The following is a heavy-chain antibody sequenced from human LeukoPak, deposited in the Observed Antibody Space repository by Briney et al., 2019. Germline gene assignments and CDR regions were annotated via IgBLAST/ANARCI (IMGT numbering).Heavy chain of an antibody. CDR3: ARPRDSGGWYFFDY. J-gene: IGHJ4*02. Sequence: GESLKISCKGSGYXFTXXXIXXXXXXPXKXXEXXGXIYPGXSDTRYSPSFQGQVTISADKSISTAYLQWSSLKASDTAMYYCARPRDSGGWYFFDYWGQGTLVTVSS. CDR1: GYXFTXXX. D-gene: IGHD6-19*01. CDR2: IYPGXSDT. V-gene: IGHV5-51*01.